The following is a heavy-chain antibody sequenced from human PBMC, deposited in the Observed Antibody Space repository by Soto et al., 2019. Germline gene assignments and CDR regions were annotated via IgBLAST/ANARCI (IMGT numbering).Heavy chain of an antibody. CDR2: IYSGGST. Sequence: EVQLVETGGGLIQPGGSLRLSCAASGFTVSSNYMSWVRQAPGKGLEWVSVIYSGGSTYYADSVKGRFTISRDNSKNTLYLQMNSLRAEDTAVYYCARAGYSNYVFGYYGMDVWGQGTTVTVSS. CDR1: GFTVSSNY. CDR3: ARAGYSNYVFGYYGMDV. J-gene: IGHJ6*02. V-gene: IGHV3-53*02. D-gene: IGHD4-4*01.